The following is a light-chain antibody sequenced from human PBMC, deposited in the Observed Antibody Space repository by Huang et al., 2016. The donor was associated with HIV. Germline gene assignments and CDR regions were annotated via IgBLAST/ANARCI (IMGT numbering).Light chain of an antibody. J-gene: IGKJ2*03. V-gene: IGKV3-15*01. Sequence: EIVLTQSPATLSVSPGEGATPSCRANQSIATNLAWYHQIPGQAPRILIYDASTRASGLPGRVSGSGSGTEFTLTVSGLHSEDFAIYYCQQYHNWPYSFGQGTKLEIK. CDR3: QQYHNWPYS. CDR2: DAS. CDR1: QSIATN.